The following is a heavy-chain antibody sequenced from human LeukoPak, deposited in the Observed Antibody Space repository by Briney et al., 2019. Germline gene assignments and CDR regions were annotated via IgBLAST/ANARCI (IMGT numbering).Heavy chain of an antibody. Sequence: PGGSLRLSCAAPGFTFSSYAMHWVRQAPGKGLEWVAVISYDGSNKYYADSVKGRFTISRDNSKNTLYLQMNSLRAEDTAVYYCARAVAGTFDYWGQGTLVTVSS. CDR3: ARAVAGTFDY. CDR1: GFTFSSYA. D-gene: IGHD6-19*01. V-gene: IGHV3-30*04. J-gene: IGHJ4*02. CDR2: ISYDGSNK.